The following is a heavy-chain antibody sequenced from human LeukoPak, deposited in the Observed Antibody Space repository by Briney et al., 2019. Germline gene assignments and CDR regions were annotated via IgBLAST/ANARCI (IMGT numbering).Heavy chain of an antibody. D-gene: IGHD2-2*01. J-gene: IGHJ5*02. CDR2: INAGNGNT. CDR3: AGEIGYCSSTSCYVNWFDP. CDR1: GYTFTSYA. V-gene: IGHV1-3*01. Sequence: ASVKVSCKASGYTFTSYAMHWVRQAPGQRLEWMGWINAGNGNTKYSQKFQGRVTITRDTSASTAYMELSSLRSEDTAVYYCAGEIGYCSSTSCYVNWFDPWGQGTLVTVSS.